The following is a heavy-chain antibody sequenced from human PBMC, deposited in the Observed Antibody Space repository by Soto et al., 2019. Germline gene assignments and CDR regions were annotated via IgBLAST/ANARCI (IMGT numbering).Heavy chain of an antibody. CDR1: GFTFSSYW. V-gene: IGHV3-7*03. J-gene: IGHJ4*02. Sequence: PGGSLRLSCAASGFTFSSYWISWGRQAPGKGLEWVANINQDGSEKYYVDSVKGRFTISRDNAKNSLYLQMNSLRVEDTAVYYCVRDRSGYPFDYWGQGTLVTVSS. CDR3: VRDRSGYPFDY. D-gene: IGHD3-22*01. CDR2: INQDGSEK.